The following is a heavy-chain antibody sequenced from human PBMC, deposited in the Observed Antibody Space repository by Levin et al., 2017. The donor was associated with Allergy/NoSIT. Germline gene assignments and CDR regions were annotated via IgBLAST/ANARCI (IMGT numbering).Heavy chain of an antibody. Sequence: GESLKISCAASGFTFSSYSMNWVRQAPGKGLEWVSYISSSSSTIYYADSVKGRFTISRDNAKNSLYLQMNSLRAEDTAVYYCARDQERYGGRIGYWGQGTLVTVSS. V-gene: IGHV3-48*01. CDR2: ISSSSSTI. CDR1: GFTFSSYS. J-gene: IGHJ4*02. D-gene: IGHD4-23*01. CDR3: ARDQERYGGRIGY.